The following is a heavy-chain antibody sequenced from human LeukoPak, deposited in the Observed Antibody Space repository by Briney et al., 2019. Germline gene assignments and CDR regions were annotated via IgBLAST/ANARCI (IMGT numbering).Heavy chain of an antibody. D-gene: IGHD2-2*01. CDR1: GFTFSNYW. V-gene: IGHV3-7*01. CDR3: ARDRYQLLSGLDY. Sequence: GGSLRLSCAASGFTFSNYWMTWVRQAPGKGLEWVANIKQLGSETYYVDSVRGRFTISRDNAKNSLYLQMNSLRADDTAIYYCARDRYQLLSGLDYWGQGTLVTVSS. J-gene: IGHJ4*02. CDR2: IKQLGSET.